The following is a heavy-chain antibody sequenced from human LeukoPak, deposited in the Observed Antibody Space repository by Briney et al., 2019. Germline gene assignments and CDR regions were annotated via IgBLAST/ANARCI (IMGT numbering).Heavy chain of an antibody. CDR1: GFTFSSYG. CDR3: AREIIGGASFLDY. Sequence: GGSLRLSCAASGFTFSSYGMHWVRQAPGKGLEWVALIRYHGSDKYYAQSVKGRFTISRDNSKIMLYLQMNSLRAEDTAVYYCAREIIGGASFLDYWGQGTLVTVSS. J-gene: IGHJ4*02. V-gene: IGHV3-30*02. D-gene: IGHD1-26*01. CDR2: IRYHGSDK.